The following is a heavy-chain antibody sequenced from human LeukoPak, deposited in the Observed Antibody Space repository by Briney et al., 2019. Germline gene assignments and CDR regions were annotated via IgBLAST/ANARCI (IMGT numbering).Heavy chain of an antibody. D-gene: IGHD6-25*01. J-gene: IGHJ5*02. CDR1: GGSISSYY. Sequence: SETLSLNCTVSGGSISSYYWSWIRQPAGKGLEWIGRINTSGTSNDNPSLRSRVTMSVDTSKNQFSLNLSSVTAADTAVYYCAREDGGPRWLDPWGQGTLVTVSS. CDR2: INTSGTS. CDR3: AREDGGPRWLDP. V-gene: IGHV4-4*07.